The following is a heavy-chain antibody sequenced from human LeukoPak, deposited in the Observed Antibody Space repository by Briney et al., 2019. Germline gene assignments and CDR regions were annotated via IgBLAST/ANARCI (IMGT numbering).Heavy chain of an antibody. Sequence: PGGSLRLSCAASGFTFTSYAMSWVRQAPGKGLEWVSAISGSGGSTCYADSVKGRFTISRDNSKNTLYLQMNSLRAEDTAVYYCAKDQSAAYYDYVWGSYRQYYFDYWGQGTLVTVSS. V-gene: IGHV3-23*01. CDR3: AKDQSAAYYDYVWGSYRQYYFDY. CDR1: GFTFTSYA. D-gene: IGHD3-16*02. J-gene: IGHJ4*02. CDR2: ISGSGGST.